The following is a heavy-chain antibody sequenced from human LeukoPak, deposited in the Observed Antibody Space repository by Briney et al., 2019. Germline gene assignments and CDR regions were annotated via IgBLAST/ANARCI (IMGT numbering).Heavy chain of an antibody. V-gene: IGHV4-59*01. Sequence: SETLSLTCTVSGCSISSYYWSWIRQPPGKGLEWIGYIYYSGSTNYNPSLKSRVTISVDTSKNQFSLKLSSVTAADTAVYYCARGKRLARLFNLFDYWGQGTLVTVSS. CDR3: ARGKRLARLFNLFDY. D-gene: IGHD1-1*01. CDR1: GCSISSYY. J-gene: IGHJ4*02. CDR2: IYYSGST.